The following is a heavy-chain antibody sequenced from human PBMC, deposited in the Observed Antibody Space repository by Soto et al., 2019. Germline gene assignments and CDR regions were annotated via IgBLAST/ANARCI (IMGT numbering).Heavy chain of an antibody. CDR2: IIPIFGTA. CDR1: GGTFSSYA. V-gene: IGHV1-69*13. D-gene: IGHD3-22*01. J-gene: IGHJ4*02. CDR3: ARGGQDYYDSSGYSRYFDY. Sequence: ASVKVSCKASGGTFSSYAISWVRQAPGQGLEWMGGIIPIFGTANYAQKFQGRVTITADESTSTAYMELSSLRSEDTAVYYCARGGQDYYDSSGYSRYFDYWGQGTLVTVSS.